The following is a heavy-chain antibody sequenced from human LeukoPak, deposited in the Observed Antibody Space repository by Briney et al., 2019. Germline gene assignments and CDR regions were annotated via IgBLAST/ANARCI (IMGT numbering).Heavy chain of an antibody. CDR3: ACRELTSTWSAP. CDR1: GDTFINYW. J-gene: IGHJ5*02. D-gene: IGHD2-2*01. CDR2: IYPGDSRT. Sequence: ESLNIPCVGIGDTFINYWIGWARHPPGKGLEWMGVIYPGDSRTRSSPTFQGQVTISADKSNNTAYLQWSSLKASDTSIYYCACRELTSTWSAPWGQGTLVTVSS. V-gene: IGHV5-51*01.